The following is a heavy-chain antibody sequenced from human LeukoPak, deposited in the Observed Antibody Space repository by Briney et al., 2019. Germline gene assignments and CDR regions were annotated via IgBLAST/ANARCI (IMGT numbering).Heavy chain of an antibody. CDR2: INPNSGGT. V-gene: IGHV1-2*04. Sequence: ASVKVSCKASGYTFTGYYMHWVRQAPGQGLEWMGWINPNSGGTNYAQKFQGWVTMTRDTSISTAYMELSRLRPDDTAVYYCAREGRERRLITMVRGVPFDYWGQGTLVTVSS. CDR1: GYTFTGYY. D-gene: IGHD3-10*01. J-gene: IGHJ4*02. CDR3: AREGRERRLITMVRGVPFDY.